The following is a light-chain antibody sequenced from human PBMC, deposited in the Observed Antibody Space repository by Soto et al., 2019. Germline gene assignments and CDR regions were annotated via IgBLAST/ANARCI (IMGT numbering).Light chain of an antibody. J-gene: IGKJ1*01. V-gene: IGKV3D-15*01. Sequence: EIVMTQSPATLSVSPGERATLSCMASQSVSSNLAWYQQKPGQAPRLLIYGASTRATGIPARFSGGGSGTDFTLTISRLAPEDFAVYYCQQYGSSGTFGQGTKVDIK. CDR2: GAS. CDR3: QQYGSSGT. CDR1: QSVSSN.